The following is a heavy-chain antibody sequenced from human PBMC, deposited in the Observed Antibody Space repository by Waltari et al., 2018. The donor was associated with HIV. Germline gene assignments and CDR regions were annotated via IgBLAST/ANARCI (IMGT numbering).Heavy chain of an antibody. CDR2: FSHSGST. CDR1: GGSISNYP. CDR3: ARDNSNHGLAY. D-gene: IGHD3-22*01. J-gene: IGHJ4*02. V-gene: IGHV4-4*07. Sequence: QVHLQEPGPGLVKPPEPLSLTCSVSGGSISNYPGRWIRQPSGKGLEWIGLFSHSGSTNYNPSLKSRVSMSVDTSKNQFALKLSAVTAADTAVYYCARDNSNHGLAYWGQGTLVTVSS.